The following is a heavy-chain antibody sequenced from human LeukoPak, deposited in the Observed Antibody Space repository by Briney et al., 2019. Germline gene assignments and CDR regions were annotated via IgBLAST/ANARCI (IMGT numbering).Heavy chain of an antibody. CDR2: IGIGGDTT. J-gene: IGHJ4*02. Sequence: GRSLRLSCAPSGFTFTSQGMRSVRQAAGNGLEWISYIGIGGDTTYYAASVKGRSTIFRDNSKNSVYLQMSRLRAEDTATHYWPRPDHWGRGTLVTVSS. D-gene: IGHD1-14*01. V-gene: IGHV3-48*04. CDR1: GFTFTSQG. CDR3: PRPDH.